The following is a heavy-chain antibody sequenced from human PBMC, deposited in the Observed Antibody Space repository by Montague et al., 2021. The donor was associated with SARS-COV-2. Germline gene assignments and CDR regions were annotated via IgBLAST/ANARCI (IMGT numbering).Heavy chain of an antibody. CDR3: ARAAQKQYVLLWFGELLHDAFDI. CDR1: GFTFSSYA. CDR2: ISYDGSNK. Sequence: SMRLSCSASGFTFSSYAVHWVRQAPGKGLEWVAVISYDGSNKYYXDSVKGRFTISRDNSKNTLYLQMNSLRAEDTAVYYCARAAQKQYVLLWFGELLHDAFDIWGQGTMVTVSS. D-gene: IGHD3-10*01. J-gene: IGHJ3*02. V-gene: IGHV3-30-3*01.